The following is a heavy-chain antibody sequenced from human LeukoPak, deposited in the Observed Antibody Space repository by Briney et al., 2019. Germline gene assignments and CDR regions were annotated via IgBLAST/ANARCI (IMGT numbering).Heavy chain of an antibody. CDR3: ARDDFGASFDI. Sequence: PGGSLRLSCAASGFTFSTYSMNWVRQAPGKGLEWVSSISSSSSYIYYADSLKGRFTISRDNAKNSLYLQMNSLRAEDTAVYYCARDDFGASFDIWGQGTMVTVSS. J-gene: IGHJ3*02. V-gene: IGHV3-21*01. CDR1: GFTFSTYS. D-gene: IGHD3-10*01. CDR2: ISSSSSYI.